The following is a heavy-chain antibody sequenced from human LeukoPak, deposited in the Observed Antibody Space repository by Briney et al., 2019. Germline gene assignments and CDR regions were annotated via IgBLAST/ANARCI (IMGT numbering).Heavy chain of an antibody. CDR3: ARDKGTY. CDR2: ITSTSSST. CDR1: GFTFSDHH. V-gene: IGHV3-11*06. Sequence: GGSLRLSCAASGFTFSDHHMSWVRQAPGKGLEWVSDITSTSSSTNYADSVKGRFTISRDNAKKPLYLQMNSLRAEDTAVYYCARDKGTYWGQGTLVTVSS. J-gene: IGHJ4*02.